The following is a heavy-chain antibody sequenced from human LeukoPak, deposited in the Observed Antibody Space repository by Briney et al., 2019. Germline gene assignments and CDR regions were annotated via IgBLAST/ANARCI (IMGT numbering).Heavy chain of an antibody. CDR2: IESDESIR. V-gene: IGHV3-30*12. D-gene: IGHD1-14*01. CDR3: ARDPRPPLYYFDY. Sequence: GGSLRLSCAVSGLTFRRYGMHWVRQTPGKGLEWVAFIESDESIRQYADLVKGRFTISRDNSKNTLYLQMNSLRAEDTAVYYCARDPRPPLYYFDYWGQGTLVTVSS. CDR1: GLTFRRYG. J-gene: IGHJ4*02.